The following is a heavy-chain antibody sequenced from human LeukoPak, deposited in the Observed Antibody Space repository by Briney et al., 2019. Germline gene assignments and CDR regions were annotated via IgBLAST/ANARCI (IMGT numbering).Heavy chain of an antibody. J-gene: IGHJ4*02. V-gene: IGHV1-46*01. Sequence: APVKVSCKASGYSFTSNYIHWVRQAPGQGLEWMGMIYPRGGSTSYAQKFQGRVTVTRDTSTSTVHMELSGLRSEDTAVYYCARDQEAFDYWGQGTLVTVSS. CDR3: ARDQEAFDY. CDR1: GYSFTSNY. CDR2: IYPRGGST.